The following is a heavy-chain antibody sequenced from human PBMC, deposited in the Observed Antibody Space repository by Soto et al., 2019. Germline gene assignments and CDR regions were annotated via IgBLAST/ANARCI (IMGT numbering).Heavy chain of an antibody. J-gene: IGHJ3*01. CDR1: GFTFSSYW. D-gene: IGHD6-19*01. V-gene: IGHV3-7*01. CDR2: IKQDGSEK. CDR3: ARLRGRGHSSGWYHPTF. Sequence: PGGSLRLSCAASGFTFSSYWMSWVRQAPGKGLEWVANIKQDGSEKYYVDSVKGRFTISRDNAKNSLYLQMNSLRAEDTAVYYCARLRGRGHSSGWYHPTFWGQGTMVTVSS.